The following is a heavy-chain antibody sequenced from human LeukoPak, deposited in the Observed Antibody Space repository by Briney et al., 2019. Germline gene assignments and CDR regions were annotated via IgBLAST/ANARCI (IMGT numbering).Heavy chain of an antibody. D-gene: IGHD3-16*02. CDR3: AKGYYDYVWGSYRYTPDY. J-gene: IGHJ4*02. Sequence: QPGGSLRLSCAASGFTFSSYAMSWVRQAPGKGLEWVSAISGSGGSTYYADSVKGRFTISRDNSKNTLYPQMNSLRAEDTAVYYCAKGYYDYVWGSYRYTPDYWGQGTLVTVSS. CDR1: GFTFSSYA. V-gene: IGHV3-23*01. CDR2: ISGSGGST.